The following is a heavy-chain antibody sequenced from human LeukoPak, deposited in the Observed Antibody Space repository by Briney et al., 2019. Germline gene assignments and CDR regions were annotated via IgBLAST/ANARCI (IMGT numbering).Heavy chain of an antibody. CDR3: ARDHALWSNCFDY. CDR1: GYTFTDYG. CDR2: ISARNGNT. V-gene: IGHV1-18*01. J-gene: IGHJ4*02. D-gene: IGHD2/OR15-2a*01. Sequence: GASVQVSCKASGYTFTDYGITWVRQAPGQGLEWMRWISARNGNTNYSQRLQGRVTMTTDTSTSTAYMELRSLTSDDTAVYYCARDHALWSNCFDYWGQGTLVTVSS.